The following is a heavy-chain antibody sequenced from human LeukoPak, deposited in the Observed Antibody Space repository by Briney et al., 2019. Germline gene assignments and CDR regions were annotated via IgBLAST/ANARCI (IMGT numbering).Heavy chain of an antibody. J-gene: IGHJ6*02. CDR3: ARERIVVVTAPLYYYYGMGV. CDR2: ISSSGSTI. CDR1: GFTFSSYE. Sequence: PGGSLRLSCAASGFTFSSYEMNWVRQAPGKGLEWVSYISSSGSTIYYADSVKGRFTISRDNAKNSLYLQMNSLRAEDTAVYYCARERIVVVTAPLYYYYGMGVWGQGTTVTVSS. D-gene: IGHD2-21*02. V-gene: IGHV3-48*03.